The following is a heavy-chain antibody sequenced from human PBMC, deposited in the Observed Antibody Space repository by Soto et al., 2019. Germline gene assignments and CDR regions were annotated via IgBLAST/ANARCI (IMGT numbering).Heavy chain of an antibody. V-gene: IGHV1-2*02. Sequence: GASVKVSCKASGYTFTAYYIHGVRQSPLQGLEWMGWINPNSGGTNYAQKFQDRVTMTRDTSISTAYMELSRLRSDDTAVYYCARIDPVTINYYCGMDVWGQGTTVTVSS. CDR3: ARIDPVTINYYCGMDV. D-gene: IGHD3-3*01. J-gene: IGHJ6*02. CDR2: INPNSGGT. CDR1: GYTFTAYY.